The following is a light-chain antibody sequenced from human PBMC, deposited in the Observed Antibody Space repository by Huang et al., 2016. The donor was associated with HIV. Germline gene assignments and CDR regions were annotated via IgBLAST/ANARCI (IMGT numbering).Light chain of an antibody. J-gene: IGKJ4*01. Sequence: EIVLTQSPATLSLSPGERATLSCRASESISVFLAWYQQKPGQAPRLLIYDASSRATDIPARFSGGGSGTDFTLTISSLEPEDFAVYYCQQRSNWPLTFGGGTKVEIK. V-gene: IGKV3-11*01. CDR1: ESISVF. CDR3: QQRSNWPLT. CDR2: DAS.